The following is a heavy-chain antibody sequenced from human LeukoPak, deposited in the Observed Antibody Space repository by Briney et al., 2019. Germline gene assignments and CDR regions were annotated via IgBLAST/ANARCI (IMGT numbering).Heavy chain of an antibody. CDR3: ARGDYFEY. Sequence: PGGSLRLSCAASGFTFSSYWMHWVRQAPGKGLVWVSRINRDGSSTSYADSVKGRFTISRDNAKNTLYLQMNSLRAEDTAVYYCARGDYFEYWGQGTPLTVSS. J-gene: IGHJ4*02. V-gene: IGHV3-74*01. CDR2: INRDGSST. CDR1: GFTFSSYW.